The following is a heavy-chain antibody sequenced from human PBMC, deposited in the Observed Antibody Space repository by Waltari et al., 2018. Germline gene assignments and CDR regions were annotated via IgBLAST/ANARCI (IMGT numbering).Heavy chain of an antibody. Sequence: EVQLVESGGGLVQPGGSLRLSCAASGFTFSGYWMHWVRQAPGKGLVWVSRINSDGSSTSYADSVKGRFTISRDNAKNTLYLQMNSLRAEDTAVYYCARAGGSITIFEGYGMDVWGQGTTVTVSS. CDR1: GFTFSGYW. CDR2: INSDGSST. V-gene: IGHV3-74*01. J-gene: IGHJ6*02. D-gene: IGHD3-3*01. CDR3: ARAGGSITIFEGYGMDV.